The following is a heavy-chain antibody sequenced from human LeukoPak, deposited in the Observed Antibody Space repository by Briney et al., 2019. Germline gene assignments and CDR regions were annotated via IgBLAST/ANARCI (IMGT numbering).Heavy chain of an antibody. Sequence: ASVRVSCKASRYTFTSYDINWVREAAGHGLEWMGWMNPNTGRTGYAQKFQGRITMTRDTSINTAYMELTNLRSEDTAIYYCARLSQTPDYYTLGGYYYLGYWGQGTPVTVSS. CDR1: RYTFTSYD. J-gene: IGHJ4*02. CDR3: ARLSQTPDYYTLGGYYYLGY. D-gene: IGHD3-10*01. V-gene: IGHV1-8*01. CDR2: MNPNTGRT.